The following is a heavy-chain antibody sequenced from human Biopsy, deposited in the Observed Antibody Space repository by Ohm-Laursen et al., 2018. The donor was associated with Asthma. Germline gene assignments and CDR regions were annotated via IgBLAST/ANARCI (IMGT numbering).Heavy chain of an antibody. Sequence: TLSLTCTVSGGSISSGGYYWSWIRQHPGKGLEWIGYIYYSGSTYYNPSLKSRVTISVDTSKNQFSLKLNSVTAADTAVYYCARVPHYDILTGFTLRYYYGMDVWGQGTTVTVSS. CDR1: GGSISSGGYY. J-gene: IGHJ6*02. CDR3: ARVPHYDILTGFTLRYYYGMDV. V-gene: IGHV4-31*03. CDR2: IYYSGST. D-gene: IGHD3-9*01.